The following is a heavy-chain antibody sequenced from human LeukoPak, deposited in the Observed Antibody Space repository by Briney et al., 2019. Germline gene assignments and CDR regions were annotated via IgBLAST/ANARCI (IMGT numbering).Heavy chain of an antibody. CDR2: ISTSSRYI. CDR1: GFTLSTFD. CDR3: ARADCSGSTCYLRRSWFDP. V-gene: IGHV3-21*01. D-gene: IGHD2-2*01. Sequence: PGGSLRLSCAASGFTLSTFDMNWVRQAPGKGLEWVSSISTSSRYIYYRDSVKGRFTIYRDDAKNSLYLQMNSLRVEDTAVYYCARADCSGSTCYLRRSWFDPWGQGTLVTVSS. J-gene: IGHJ5*02.